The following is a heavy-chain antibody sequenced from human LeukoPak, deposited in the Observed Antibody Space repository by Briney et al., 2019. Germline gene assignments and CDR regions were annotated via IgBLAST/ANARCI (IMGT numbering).Heavy chain of an antibody. J-gene: IGHJ5*02. CDR1: GFTFSSYA. CDR3: AKDKQWLVRNWFDP. Sequence: GGSLRLSCAASGFTFSSYAMSWVRQAPGKGLEWVSAISGSGGSAYYADSVKGRFTISRDNSKNTLYLQMNSLRAEDTAVYCCAKDKQWLVRNWFDPWGQGTLVTVSS. V-gene: IGHV3-23*01. D-gene: IGHD6-19*01. CDR2: ISGSGGSA.